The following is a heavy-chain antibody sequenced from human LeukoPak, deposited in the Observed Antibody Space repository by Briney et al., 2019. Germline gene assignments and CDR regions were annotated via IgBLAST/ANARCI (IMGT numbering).Heavy chain of an antibody. V-gene: IGHV4-34*01. J-gene: IGHJ5*02. CDR3: ARGGKDTMIVVVNNWFDP. Sequence: SETLSLTCTVYSASFRGCLWIWIRQPPGKGKDWIGEINHSGSTNYNPTLKSRVTISVDTSKNQFSLKLSSVTAADTAVYYCARGGKDTMIVVVNNWFDPWGQGTLVTVSS. D-gene: IGHD3-22*01. CDR1: SASFRGCL. CDR2: INHSGST.